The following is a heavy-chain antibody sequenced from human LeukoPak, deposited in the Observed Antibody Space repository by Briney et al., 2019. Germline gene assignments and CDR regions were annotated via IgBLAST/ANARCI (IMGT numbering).Heavy chain of an antibody. Sequence: GGSLRLSCAASGFTFSIYGMNWVRQAPGKGLEWVSAISGSGDSTYYADSVKGRFTISRDNSKNTLYLQMNSLRAEDTAVYYCAKAGAVVVVAAKYFDYWGQGTLVTVSS. CDR2: ISGSGDST. V-gene: IGHV3-23*01. J-gene: IGHJ4*02. D-gene: IGHD2-15*01. CDR3: AKAGAVVVVAAKYFDY. CDR1: GFTFSIYG.